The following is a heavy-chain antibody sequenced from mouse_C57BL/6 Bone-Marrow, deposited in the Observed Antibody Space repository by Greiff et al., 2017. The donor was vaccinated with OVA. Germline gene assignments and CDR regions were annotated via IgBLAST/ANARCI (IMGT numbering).Heavy chain of an antibody. CDR2: IYPGGGYT. D-gene: IGHD1-1*01. CDR1: GYTFTNYW. CDR3: ARGYYGSSWDWYCDV. Sequence: VQLQQSGAELVRPGTSVKMSCKASGYTFTNYWIGWAKQRPGHGLEWIGDIYPGGGYTNYNEKFKGKATLTADKSSSTAYMQFSSLTSEDSAIYYCARGYYGSSWDWYCDVWGTGTTVTVSA. J-gene: IGHJ1*03. V-gene: IGHV1-63*01.